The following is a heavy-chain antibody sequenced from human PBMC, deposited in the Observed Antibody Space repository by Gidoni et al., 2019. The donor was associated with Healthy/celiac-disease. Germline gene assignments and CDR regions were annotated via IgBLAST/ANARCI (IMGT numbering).Heavy chain of an antibody. CDR1: QGTFSSYA. CDR3: ARGRSYYDILTGYYPFDY. CDR2: FIPILGTA. V-gene: IGHV1-69*01. D-gene: IGHD3-9*01. J-gene: IGHJ4*02. Sequence: QVQPVLAGAEVKKPASSLKLACKASQGTFSSYAISWVRQVPGQGLEWMGGFIPILGTANYAQKFKGRVTIAADESTSTAYMELSSLRSVDTAVYYCARGRSYYDILTGYYPFDYWGQGTLVTVSS.